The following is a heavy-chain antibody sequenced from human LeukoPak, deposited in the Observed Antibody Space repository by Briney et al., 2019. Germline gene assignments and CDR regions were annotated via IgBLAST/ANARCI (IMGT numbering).Heavy chain of an antibody. D-gene: IGHD3-16*01. Sequence: GGSLRLSCAASGFTFSSQWMSWVRQAPGKGLEWVANIKEDGSEKSYVDSVKGRFTISRDNAKNSLYLQMNSLRGEDSAVYYCGKINNYDDYWGQGTLVTVSS. CDR1: GFTFSSQW. CDR3: GKINNYDDY. V-gene: IGHV3-7*01. J-gene: IGHJ4*02. CDR2: IKEDGSEK.